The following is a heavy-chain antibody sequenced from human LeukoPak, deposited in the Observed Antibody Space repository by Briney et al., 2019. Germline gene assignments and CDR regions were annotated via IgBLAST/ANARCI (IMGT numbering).Heavy chain of an antibody. J-gene: IGHJ4*02. D-gene: IGHD3/OR15-3a*01. CDR2: IFPGSGLA. Sequence: GSSVKVSCKASGIIFSSCSISWERQAPGHGLEWVGGIFPGSGLAHYSQKFQGRVTITADEATTTAYMEFTSLRSEDTAVYYCAEIYGLIDNDYWGQGTLVIVSS. CDR1: GIIFSSCS. V-gene: IGHV1-69*01. CDR3: AEIYGLIDNDY.